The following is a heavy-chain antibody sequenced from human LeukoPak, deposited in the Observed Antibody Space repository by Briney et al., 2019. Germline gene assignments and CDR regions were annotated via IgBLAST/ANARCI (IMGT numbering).Heavy chain of an antibody. V-gene: IGHV3-33*01. D-gene: IGHD2-2*02. J-gene: IGHJ3*02. CDR1: AFTFSSYG. CDR2: IWYDGSNK. Sequence: GGSLRLSCAASAFTFSSYGMPWVRQAPAKGLEWVAVIWYDGSNKYYADSVKGRFTISRDNSKNTLYLQMNSLRAEDTAVYYCARGVDEYPYGAFDIWGQGTMVTVSS. CDR3: ARGVDEYPYGAFDI.